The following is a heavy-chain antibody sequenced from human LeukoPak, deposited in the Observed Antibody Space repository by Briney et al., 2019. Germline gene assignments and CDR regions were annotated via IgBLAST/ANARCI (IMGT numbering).Heavy chain of an antibody. V-gene: IGHV1-69*05. Sequence: ASVKVSCKASGYTFTNYFMHWVRQAPGQGLEWMGGIIPIFGTANYAQKFQGRVTITTDESTSTAYMELSSLRSEDTAVYYCASAPYNYDSSGYYNALWGQGTMVTVSS. CDR2: IIPIFGTA. D-gene: IGHD3-22*01. CDR1: GYTFTNYF. J-gene: IGHJ3*01. CDR3: ASAPYNYDSSGYYNAL.